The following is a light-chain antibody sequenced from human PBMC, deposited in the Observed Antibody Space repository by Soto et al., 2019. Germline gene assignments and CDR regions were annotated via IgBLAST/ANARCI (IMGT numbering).Light chain of an antibody. J-gene: IGLJ2*01. CDR3: CSYAGSYTLL. CDR1: SSDVGGYNY. V-gene: IGLV2-11*01. CDR2: DVS. Sequence: QSVLTQPRSVSGSPGQSVTISCTGTSSDVGGYNYVSWYQQHPGKAPKLMIYDVSKRPSGVPDRFSGSKSSNTASLTISGLQAEDEADYYCCSYAGSYTLLFGGGTKLTVL.